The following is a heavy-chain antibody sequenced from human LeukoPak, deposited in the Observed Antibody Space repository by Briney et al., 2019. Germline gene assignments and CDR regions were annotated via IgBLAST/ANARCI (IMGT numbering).Heavy chain of an antibody. D-gene: IGHD1-26*01. CDR1: GGSISSTSYY. CDR2: VNYSGRT. J-gene: IGHJ4*02. V-gene: IGHV4-39*02. Sequence: PSETLSLTCSVSGGSISSTSYYWGWIRQPPGKGLEWIGSVNYSGRTYYNPSFKSRVTISKDTSKNHISLMLMSVTDADKGVYYSVNTYYNPSFKSRVTISKDTSKNQVSLKLNSVTAADTAVYYCARLWYCNGGSCFYFDYWGQGTLVTVSS. CDR3: VNTYYNPSFKSRVTISKDTSKNQVSLKLNSVTAADTAVYYCARLWYCNGGSCFYFDY.